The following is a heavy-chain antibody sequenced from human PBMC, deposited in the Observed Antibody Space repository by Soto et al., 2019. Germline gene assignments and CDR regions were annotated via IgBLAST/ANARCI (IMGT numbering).Heavy chain of an antibody. J-gene: IGHJ6*02. Sequence: QVQLVESGGGVVQPGRSLRLSCAASGFTFRSYGMHWVRQAPGKGLEWVAHMSFDGSNKYYADSVRGRFTISSDNSKSTLYLQMDILRPEDTAVYYCAKEFGWELQLSHPYYNSGMDVWGQGTTVTVSS. CDR2: MSFDGSNK. D-gene: IGHD1-1*01. CDR3: AKEFGWELQLSHPYYNSGMDV. V-gene: IGHV3-30*18. CDR1: GFTFRSYG.